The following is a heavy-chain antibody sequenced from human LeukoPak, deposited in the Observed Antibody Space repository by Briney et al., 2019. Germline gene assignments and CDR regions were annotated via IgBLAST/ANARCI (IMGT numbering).Heavy chain of an antibody. CDR2: INHSGST. V-gene: IGHV4-34*01. D-gene: IGHD3-3*01. Sequence: WETLSLTCAVYGGSFSGYYGSWIRQPPGEGLEWIGEINHSGSTNYNPSLKSRVTISVDTSKNQFSLKLSSVTAADTAVYYCARGRASRFWSGYYTDYWGQGTLVTVSS. CDR1: GGSFSGYY. J-gene: IGHJ4*02. CDR3: ARGRASRFWSGYYTDY.